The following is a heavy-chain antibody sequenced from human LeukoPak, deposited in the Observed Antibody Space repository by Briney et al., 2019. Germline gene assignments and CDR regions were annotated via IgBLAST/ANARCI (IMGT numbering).Heavy chain of an antibody. D-gene: IGHD5/OR15-5a*01. Sequence: SETLSLTCTVSGGSISSYYWSWIRQPPGKGLEWIGYIYTSGSTNYNPSLKSRVTISVDTSKNQFSLKLSPVTAADTAVYYCARLPSPLYEGSFDYWGQGTLVTVSS. CDR1: GGSISSYY. CDR3: ARLPSPLYEGSFDY. J-gene: IGHJ4*02. CDR2: IYTSGST. V-gene: IGHV4-4*09.